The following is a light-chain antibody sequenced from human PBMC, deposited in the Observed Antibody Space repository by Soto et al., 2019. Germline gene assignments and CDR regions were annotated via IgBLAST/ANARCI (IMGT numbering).Light chain of an antibody. Sequence: QSALTQPASVSGSPGQSITISCTGTSSDVGAYNYVSWYQQHPGKAPKLMIYEVSNRPSGVSNRFSGSKSGNTASLTIFGLQAEDEADYYCSSYTSSSTPDVFGTGTKVTVL. CDR3: SSYTSSSTPDV. CDR2: EVS. CDR1: SSDVGAYNY. J-gene: IGLJ1*01. V-gene: IGLV2-14*01.